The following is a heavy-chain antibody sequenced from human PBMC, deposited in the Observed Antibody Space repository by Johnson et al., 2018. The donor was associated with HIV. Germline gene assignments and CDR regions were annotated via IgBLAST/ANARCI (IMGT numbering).Heavy chain of an antibody. J-gene: IGHJ3*02. CDR2: IGTAGDT. D-gene: IGHD2-8*01. CDR1: GFTFSSFE. V-gene: IGHV3-13*01. Sequence: VQLVESGGGLVQPGGSLRLSCAASGFTFSSFEMHWVRLATGKSLEWVSAIGTAGDTYYPGSVKGRFTISRENAKNSLYLQMNSLRPEDTAVYYCARGYCTHGVCYTKVDGFDIWGQGTMVTVSS. CDR3: ARGYCTHGVCYTKVDGFDI.